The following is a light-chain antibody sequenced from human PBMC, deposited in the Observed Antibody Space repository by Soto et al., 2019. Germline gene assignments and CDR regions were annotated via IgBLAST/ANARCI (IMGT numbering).Light chain of an antibody. V-gene: IGKV1-9*01. Sequence: DIQLTQSPSFLSASVGDRVTITCRASQGISSYLACYQQKPGKAPKLLIYAASTLQSGVPSRFSGSGSGTEFTLTIGSLQTEDFETYDCQQLNSYPLTFGGGTKVESK. CDR1: QGISSY. CDR3: QQLNSYPLT. CDR2: AAS. J-gene: IGKJ4*01.